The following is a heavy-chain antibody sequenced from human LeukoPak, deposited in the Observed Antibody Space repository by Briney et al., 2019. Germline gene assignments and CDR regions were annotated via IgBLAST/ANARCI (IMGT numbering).Heavy chain of an antibody. V-gene: IGHV4-59*08. Sequence: SETLSLTCTVSGGSISSYYWSWIRQPPGKGLEWIGYIYYSGSTNYNPSLKSRVTISVDTSKNQFSLKLSSVTAADTAVYYCARHGYYYGSGSLRWFDPWGQGTLVTVSS. CDR3: ARHGYYYGSGSLRWFDP. J-gene: IGHJ5*02. CDR2: IYYSGST. D-gene: IGHD3-10*01. CDR1: GGSISSYY.